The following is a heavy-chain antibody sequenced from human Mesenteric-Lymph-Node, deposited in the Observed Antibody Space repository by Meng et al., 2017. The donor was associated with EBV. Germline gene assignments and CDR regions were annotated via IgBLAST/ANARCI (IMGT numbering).Heavy chain of an antibody. D-gene: IGHD4-17*01. V-gene: IGHV1-8*01. CDR1: GYAFNNFD. J-gene: IGHJ5*02. CDR2: MNPNNGNT. Sequence: QVRQVQSGAEVKKPGASVKVDCKAAGYAFNNFDIIWVRQATGQGLEWMGWMNPNNGNTGYAQKFQGRVTMTRNSAISTAYMELCSLTSEDTALYYCARSAGGDYSFDPWGQGTLVTVSS. CDR3: ARSAGGDYSFDP.